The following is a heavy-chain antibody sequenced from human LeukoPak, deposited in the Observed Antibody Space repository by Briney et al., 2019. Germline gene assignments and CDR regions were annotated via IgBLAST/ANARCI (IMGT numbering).Heavy chain of an antibody. CDR1: GSTFSSNY. CDR2: IYSGGST. V-gene: IGHV3-53*01. Sequence: PGGSLRLSCAASGSTFSSNYMSWVRQAPGKGLEWVSVIYSGGSTYYADSVKGRFTISRDNSKNTLYLQMNSLRAEDTAVYYCASSIDSYGYETGLDYWGQGTLVTVFS. CDR3: ASSIDSYGYETGLDY. D-gene: IGHD5-18*01. J-gene: IGHJ4*02.